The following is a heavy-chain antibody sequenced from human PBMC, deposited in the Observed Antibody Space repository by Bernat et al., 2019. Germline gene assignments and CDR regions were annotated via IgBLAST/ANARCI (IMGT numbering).Heavy chain of an antibody. D-gene: IGHD3-22*01. J-gene: IGHJ4*02. V-gene: IGHV3-23*04. CDR1: GFTFDDYA. CDR2: ISGSGGST. Sequence: EVQLVESGGGLVQPGRSLRLSCAASGFTFDDYAMHWVRQAPGKGLEWVSGISGSGGSTYYADSVKGRFTISRDNSKNTLYLQMNSLRAEDTAVYYCAKAGDSSGYYSDYWGQGTLVTVSS. CDR3: AKAGDSSGYYSDY.